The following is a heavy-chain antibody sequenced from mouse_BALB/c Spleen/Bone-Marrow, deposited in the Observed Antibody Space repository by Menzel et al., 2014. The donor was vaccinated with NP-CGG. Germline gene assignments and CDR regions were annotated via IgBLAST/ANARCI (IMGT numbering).Heavy chain of an antibody. CDR1: GFDFXRYW. D-gene: IGHD1-2*01. J-gene: IGHJ2*01. CDR2: INPESSTI. V-gene: IGHV4-1*02. CDR3: ARLTYYGLSDY. Sequence: VQLKESGGGLVQPGGSLKLSCTASGFDFXRYWMSWVRQAPGKGLQWIGEINPESSTINYTPSLKDKFIISRDNAKNXLYLQMNKVRSEDTALYYCARLTYYGLSDYWGQGTTLTVSS.